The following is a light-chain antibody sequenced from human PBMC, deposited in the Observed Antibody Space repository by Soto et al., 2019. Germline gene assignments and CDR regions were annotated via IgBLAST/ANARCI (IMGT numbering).Light chain of an antibody. Sequence: QSALTQPASVSGSPGQSITISCTGTSTDVGGYNYVSWYQQHPGRAPKLMIYDVSNRPSGVSNRLSGSKSGNTASLTISGLQAEDEADYYCSSYTSSYTYVFGTGTKVTFL. V-gene: IGLV2-14*01. CDR3: SSYTSSYTYV. CDR1: STDVGGYNY. CDR2: DVS. J-gene: IGLJ1*01.